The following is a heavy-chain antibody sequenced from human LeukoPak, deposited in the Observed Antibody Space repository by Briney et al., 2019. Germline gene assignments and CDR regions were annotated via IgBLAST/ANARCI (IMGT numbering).Heavy chain of an antibody. Sequence: GGSLRLSCAVSGFTISNAWMNWVRQAPGKGLEWVGRIKRKADGGTTDYAAPVKGRFTISRDDSENMLYLQMNSLKTEDTAVYYCTIGGDIDVWGQGTLATVSS. D-gene: IGHD2-15*01. V-gene: IGHV3-15*01. CDR3: TIGGDIDV. CDR2: IKRKADGGTT. CDR1: GFTISNAW. J-gene: IGHJ4*02.